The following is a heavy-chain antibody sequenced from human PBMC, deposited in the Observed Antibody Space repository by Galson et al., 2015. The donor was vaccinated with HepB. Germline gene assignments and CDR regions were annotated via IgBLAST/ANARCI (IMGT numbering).Heavy chain of an antibody. Sequence: SLRLSCAVFGFTFSSYGMHWVRQAPGKGLEWVAVIHSDGSGKYYADSVMGRLTISRDNSKNTLYLQMNSLRVEDTAVYYCARVDHSGSWHDPRRGMDVWGQGTTVTVSS. J-gene: IGHJ6*02. D-gene: IGHD1-1*01. CDR3: ARVDHSGSWHDPRRGMDV. CDR1: GFTFSSYG. CDR2: IHSDGSGK. V-gene: IGHV3-33*08.